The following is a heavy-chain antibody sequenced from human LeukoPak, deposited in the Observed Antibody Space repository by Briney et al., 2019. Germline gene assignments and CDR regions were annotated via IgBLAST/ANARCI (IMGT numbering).Heavy chain of an antibody. CDR2: ISAYNGNT. D-gene: IGHD2-2*01. Sequence: ASVKVSCKASGYTFTSYGISWVRQAPGQGLEWMGWISAYNGNTNYAQKLQGRVTMTTDTSISTAYMELSRLRSDDTAVYYCARGGRCSSTSCLDYWGQGTLVTVSS. J-gene: IGHJ4*02. V-gene: IGHV1-18*01. CDR1: GYTFTSYG. CDR3: ARGGRCSSTSCLDY.